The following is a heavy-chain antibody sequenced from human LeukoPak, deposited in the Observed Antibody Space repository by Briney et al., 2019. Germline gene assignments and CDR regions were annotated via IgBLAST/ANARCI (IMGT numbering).Heavy chain of an antibody. D-gene: IGHD3-10*01. Sequence: PGGSLRLSCAASGFTFSSYEMNWVRQAPGKGLEWVSYISSSGSTIYYADSVKGRFTISRDNAKNSLYLQMNSLRAEDTAVYYCARDLGLAWFGDIGAFDIWGQGTMVTVSS. CDR3: ARDLGLAWFGDIGAFDI. J-gene: IGHJ3*02. CDR2: ISSSGSTI. CDR1: GFTFSSYE. V-gene: IGHV3-48*03.